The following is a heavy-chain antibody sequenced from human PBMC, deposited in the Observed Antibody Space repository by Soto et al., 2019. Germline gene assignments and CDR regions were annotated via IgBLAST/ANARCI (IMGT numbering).Heavy chain of an antibody. J-gene: IGHJ3*02. CDR1: GFTFSSYA. D-gene: IGHD3-22*01. CDR2: ISSNGGST. V-gene: IGHV3-64D*08. Sequence: GGSLRLSCSASGFTFSSYAMHWVRQAPGKGLEYVSAISSNGGSTYYADSVKGRFTISRDNSKNTLYLQMSSLRAEDTAVYYCVKIEGRYYYDSSGYYKYGAFDIWGQGTMVTVSS. CDR3: VKIEGRYYYDSSGYYKYGAFDI.